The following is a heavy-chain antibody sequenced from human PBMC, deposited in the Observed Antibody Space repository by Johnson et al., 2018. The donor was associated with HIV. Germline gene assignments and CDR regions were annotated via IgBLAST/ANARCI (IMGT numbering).Heavy chain of an antibody. J-gene: IGHJ3*02. D-gene: IGHD2-2*01. CDR1: GFTFSQFA. CDR2: ISYDGTKK. CDR3: ARGTLAAFDI. V-gene: IGHV3-30*04. Sequence: QVQLVESGGGVVGPGGSLRLSSTVPGFTFSQFAMHWVRQAPGKGLEWVAIISYDGTKKYYADSVRGRFTISRDNAKNSVYLQMNSLRAEDTAVYYCARGTLAAFDIWGQGTMVTVSS.